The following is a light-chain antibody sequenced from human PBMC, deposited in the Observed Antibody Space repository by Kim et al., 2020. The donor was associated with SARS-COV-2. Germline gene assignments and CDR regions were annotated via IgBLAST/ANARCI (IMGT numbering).Light chain of an antibody. Sequence: ATISCKSSQSVLYNANNKNCLAWYQQKPGQPPKLLIYWASARESGVPDRFSGSGSGTDFTLTISSLQAEDVAVYYCQQYHLTPLTFGQGTKVEIK. J-gene: IGKJ1*01. CDR1: QSVLYNANNKNC. CDR2: WAS. V-gene: IGKV4-1*01. CDR3: QQYHLTPLT.